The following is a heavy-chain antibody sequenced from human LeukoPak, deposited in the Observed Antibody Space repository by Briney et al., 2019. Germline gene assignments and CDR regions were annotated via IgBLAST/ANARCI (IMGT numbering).Heavy chain of an antibody. J-gene: IGHJ4*02. CDR2: IYYSGST. Sequence: SETLSLTCTVSGGSISSYYWSWIRQPPGKGLEWIGYIYYSGSTYYNPSLKSRVTISVDTSKNQFSLKLSSVTAADTAVYYCARETYCSGGSCDGGYWGQGTLVTVSS. D-gene: IGHD2-15*01. CDR1: GGSISSYY. CDR3: ARETYCSGGSCDGGY. V-gene: IGHV4-59*12.